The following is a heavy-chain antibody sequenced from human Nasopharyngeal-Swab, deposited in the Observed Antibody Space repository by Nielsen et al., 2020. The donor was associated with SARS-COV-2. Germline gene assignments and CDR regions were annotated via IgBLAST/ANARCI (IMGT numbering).Heavy chain of an antibody. CDR3: ARDRITMVRGVYLDY. D-gene: IGHD3-10*01. CDR2: ISYDGSNK. V-gene: IGHV3-30-3*01. CDR1: GFTFDDYA. J-gene: IGHJ4*02. Sequence: GESLKISCAASGFTFDDYAMHWVRQAPGKGLEWVAVISYDGSNKYYADSVKGRFTISRDNSKNTLYLQMNSLRAEDTAVYYCARDRITMVRGVYLDYWGQGTLVTVSS.